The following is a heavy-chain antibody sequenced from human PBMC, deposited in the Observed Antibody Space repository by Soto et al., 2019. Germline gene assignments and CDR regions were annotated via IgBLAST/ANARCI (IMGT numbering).Heavy chain of an antibody. CDR3: ARHSLALRKNNWFDP. CDR1: GDSIISSDFY. CDR2: IFYLGSS. V-gene: IGHV4-39*01. Sequence: PETLSLTCTVSGDSIISSDFYWGWVRQPPGKGLEWIGSIFYLGSSYYNPSLKSRVTMSVDTSKNQFSLRLRSVTAADTALYFCARHSLALRKNNWFDPWGQGIMVTVSS. D-gene: IGHD3-3*02. J-gene: IGHJ5*02.